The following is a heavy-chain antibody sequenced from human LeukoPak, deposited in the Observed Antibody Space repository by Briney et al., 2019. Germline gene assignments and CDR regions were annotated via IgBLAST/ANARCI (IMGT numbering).Heavy chain of an antibody. CDR2: ISYDGSNK. V-gene: IGHV3-30-3*01. Sequence: GRSLRLSCAASGFTFSSYAMHWVRQAPGKGLEWVAVISYDGSNKYYADSVKGRFTISRDNSKNTLYLQMNSLRAEDTAVYYCARDPEEEWSHDAFDIWGQGTMVTVSS. D-gene: IGHD3-3*01. CDR1: GFTFSSYA. J-gene: IGHJ3*02. CDR3: ARDPEEEWSHDAFDI.